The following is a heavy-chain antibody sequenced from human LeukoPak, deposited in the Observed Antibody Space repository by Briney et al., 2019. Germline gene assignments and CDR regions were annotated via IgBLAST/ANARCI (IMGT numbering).Heavy chain of an antibody. V-gene: IGHV1-2*02. Sequence: GASVKVSCKASGYTFTGYYMHWVRQAPGQGLEWMGWINPYTGGTNYAQKFQGRATMTRDTSISTAYMELSRLTSDDTAVYYCARPYCSGNSCHDYFDYWGQGTLVTVSS. CDR3: ARPYCSGNSCHDYFDY. CDR2: INPYTGGT. J-gene: IGHJ4*02. D-gene: IGHD2-15*01. CDR1: GYTFTGYY.